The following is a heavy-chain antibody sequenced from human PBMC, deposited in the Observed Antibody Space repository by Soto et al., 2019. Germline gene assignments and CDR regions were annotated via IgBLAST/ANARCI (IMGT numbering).Heavy chain of an antibody. Sequence: HVQLEQSGAEAQMPGSSVKVSCKASGGTFTDYTFSWVRQAPGQGLEWMGRVIPMLGRTNYAQRYQXRLTXXXXXXXXXXXXXXXXXXXXXXXXXFWANGXSGGYTYGVYIDYWGQGNXVTVSS. J-gene: IGHJ4*02. V-gene: IGHV1-69*02. CDR2: VIPMLGRT. D-gene: IGHD5-18*01. CDR1: GGTFTDYT. CDR3: ANGXSGGYTYGVYIDY.